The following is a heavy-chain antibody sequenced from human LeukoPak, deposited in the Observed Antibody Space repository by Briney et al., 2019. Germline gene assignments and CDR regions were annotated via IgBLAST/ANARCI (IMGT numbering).Heavy chain of an antibody. CDR2: ISYDGSNK. J-gene: IGHJ6*02. CDR1: GFTFSSYA. Sequence: GRSLRLSCAASGFTFSSYAMHWVRQAPGKRLEWVAVISYDGSNKYYADSVKGRFTISRDNSKNTLYLQMNSLRAEDTAVYYCARVITTARHYYYYYGMDVWGQGTTVTVSS. V-gene: IGHV3-30-3*01. D-gene: IGHD6-6*01. CDR3: ARVITTARHYYYYYGMDV.